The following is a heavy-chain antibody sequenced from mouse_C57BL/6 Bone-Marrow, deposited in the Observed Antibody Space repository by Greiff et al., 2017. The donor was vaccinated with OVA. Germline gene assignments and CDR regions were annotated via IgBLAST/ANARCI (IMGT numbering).Heavy chain of an antibody. J-gene: IGHJ3*01. CDR3: VGDRGYGSVFAY. D-gene: IGHD1-1*01. CDR1: GFTFNTYA. CDR2: IRSKSSNYAT. Sequence: EVQRVESGGGLVQPKGSLKLSCAASGFTFNTYAMHWVRQAPGKGVEWVARIRSKSSNYATYYADSVKDRFTISRDDSQSMLYLQMNNLKTEDTAMYYCVGDRGYGSVFAYWGQGTLVTVSA. V-gene: IGHV10-3*01.